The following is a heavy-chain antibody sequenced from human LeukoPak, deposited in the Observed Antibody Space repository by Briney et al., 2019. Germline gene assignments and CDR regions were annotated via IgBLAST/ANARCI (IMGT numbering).Heavy chain of an antibody. Sequence: PGGSLRLSCTASGFTFGDYLMSWFRQAPGKGLEWVSSISSNNNIYYADSVKGRFTISRDNAKNSLSLQMNSLRGEDTAVYYCGREDCNNVRCYGASDAWGQGTLVTVSS. D-gene: IGHD2-2*01. J-gene: IGHJ5*02. V-gene: IGHV3-69-1*01. CDR3: GREDCNNVRCYGASDA. CDR1: GFTFGDYL. CDR2: ISSNNNI.